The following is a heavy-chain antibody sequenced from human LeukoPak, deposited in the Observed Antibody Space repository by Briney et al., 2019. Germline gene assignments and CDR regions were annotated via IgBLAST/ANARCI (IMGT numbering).Heavy chain of an antibody. J-gene: IGHJ4*02. V-gene: IGHV3-33*01. CDR1: GFTFSSYG. Sequence: GGSLRLSCAASGFTFSSYGMHWVRQAPGKGLEWVAVIWYDGSNKYYADSVKGRFTISRDNSKNTLYLQMNSLRAEDTAVYYCARSPLIIAAAGSFDYWGQGTLVTVSS. CDR3: ARSPLIIAAAGSFDY. CDR2: IWYDGSNK. D-gene: IGHD6-13*01.